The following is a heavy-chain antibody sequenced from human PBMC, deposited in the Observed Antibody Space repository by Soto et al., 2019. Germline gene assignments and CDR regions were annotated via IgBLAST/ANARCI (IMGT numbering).Heavy chain of an antibody. CDR2: IYYSGST. Sequence: SETLSLTCTVSGGSISSYYWSWIRQPPGKGLEWIGYIYYSGSTNYNPSLKSRVTISVDTSKNQFSLKLSSVTAADTAVYYCARHDNYGDYAMGNWFDPWGQGTLVTVSS. CDR1: GGSISSYY. J-gene: IGHJ5*02. D-gene: IGHD4-17*01. CDR3: ARHDNYGDYAMGNWFDP. V-gene: IGHV4-59*08.